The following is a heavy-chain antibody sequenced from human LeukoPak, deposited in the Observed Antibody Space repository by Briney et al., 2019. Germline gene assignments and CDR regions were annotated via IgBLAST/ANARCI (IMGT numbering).Heavy chain of an antibody. CDR1: GYSFTSYW. CDR3: ARHASSGWPYYYYYYMDV. Sequence: GAALQISCKGSGYSFTSYWIGWVRQLPGKGLEGMGIIYPGDSDTRYSPSFQGQVTISADKSISTAYLQWSSLKASDTAMYYCARHASSGWPYYYYYYMDVWGKGTTVTISS. CDR2: IYPGDSDT. V-gene: IGHV5-51*01. D-gene: IGHD6-19*01. J-gene: IGHJ6*03.